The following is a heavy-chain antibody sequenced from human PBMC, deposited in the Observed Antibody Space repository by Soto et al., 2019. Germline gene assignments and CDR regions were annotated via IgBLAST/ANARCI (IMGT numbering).Heavy chain of an antibody. Sequence: QVQLVQSGAEVKKPGSSVKVSCKASGGTFSSYTISWVRQAPGQGLEWMGRIIPILGIANYAQKFQGRVTITADKYTSTAYMELSSLRSEDTAVYYCARLGRPKSGWPFDYWGQGTLVTVSS. V-gene: IGHV1-69*02. D-gene: IGHD6-19*01. J-gene: IGHJ4*02. CDR1: GGTFSSYT. CDR2: IIPILGIA. CDR3: ARLGRPKSGWPFDY.